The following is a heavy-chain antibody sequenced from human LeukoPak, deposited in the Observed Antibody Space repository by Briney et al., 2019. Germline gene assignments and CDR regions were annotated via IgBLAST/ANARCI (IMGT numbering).Heavy chain of an antibody. V-gene: IGHV1-46*01. CDR2: INPSGGST. CDR1: GYTFTSYY. CDR3: ASSPAARLHFDY. J-gene: IGHJ4*02. Sequence: ASVKVSCKASGYTFTSYYMHWVRQAPGQGLEWMGIINPSGGSTSYAQKFQGRVTMTRDTSTSTVYMELSSLRSEDTAVYYCASSPAARLHFDYWGQGTLVTVSS. D-gene: IGHD2-2*01.